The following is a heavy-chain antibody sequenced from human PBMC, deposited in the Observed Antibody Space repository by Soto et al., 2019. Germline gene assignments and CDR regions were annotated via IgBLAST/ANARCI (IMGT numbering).Heavy chain of an antibody. V-gene: IGHV3-74*01. CDR3: ARDLNDYIWGSYPDY. CDR1: GFTFSSYW. Sequence: GXSLRLSGAASGFTFSSYWIHWVVQAPGKGLVWVSRINSDGSSTSYADSVKGRFTISRDNAKNTLYLQMNSLRAEDTAVYYCARDLNDYIWGSYPDYWGQGTLVTVSS. CDR2: INSDGSST. D-gene: IGHD3-16*01. J-gene: IGHJ4*02.